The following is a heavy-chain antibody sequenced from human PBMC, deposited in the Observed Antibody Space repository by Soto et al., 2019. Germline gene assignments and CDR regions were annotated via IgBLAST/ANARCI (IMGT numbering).Heavy chain of an antibody. J-gene: IGHJ5*02. V-gene: IGHV4-34*01. CDR2: IHHSGST. CDR3: ARVPSAMLRRGGFDP. Sequence: QVQLQQWGAGLLKPSETLSLTCAVYGGSFSGYYWSWIRQHPGKGLEWIGAIHHSGSTNYNPSLKSRVTISVDTSKTQFSLKLSSVTAADTAVYYCARVPSAMLRRGGFDPWGQGTLVTVSS. D-gene: IGHD2-2*01. CDR1: GGSFSGYY.